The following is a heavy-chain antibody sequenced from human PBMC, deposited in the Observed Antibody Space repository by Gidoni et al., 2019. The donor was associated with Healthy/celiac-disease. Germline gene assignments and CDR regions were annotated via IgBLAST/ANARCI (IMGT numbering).Heavy chain of an antibody. V-gene: IGHV5-51*03. D-gene: IGHD2-15*01. J-gene: IGHJ6*02. Sequence: EVQLVQSGAEVQKPGESLKISCKGSGYSFPSYWLRWVRQMPGKGLEWMGIIYPGDSDTRYSPSFQGQVTISADKSISTAYLQWSSLKASDAAMYYCARNGGYCSGGSCYYYYYGMDVWGQGTTVTVSS. CDR3: ARNGGYCSGGSCYYYYYGMDV. CDR2: IYPGDSDT. CDR1: GYSFPSYW.